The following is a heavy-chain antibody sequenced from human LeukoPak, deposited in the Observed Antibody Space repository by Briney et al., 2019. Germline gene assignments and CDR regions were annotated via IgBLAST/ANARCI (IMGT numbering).Heavy chain of an antibody. CDR3: AKDLAPPRYYYGSGSYWGSYYYYGMDV. V-gene: IGHV3-69-1*01. CDR2: MYSSGNI. CDR1: GFIVSDHY. J-gene: IGHJ6*02. D-gene: IGHD3-10*01. Sequence: GGSLRLSCAASGFIVSDHYMGWGRQAPGKGVDWGSVMYSSGNIHYADSVKGRFTISRDNAKNSLYLQMNSLRAEDTALYYCAKDLAPPRYYYGSGSYWGSYYYYGMDVWGQGTTVTVSS.